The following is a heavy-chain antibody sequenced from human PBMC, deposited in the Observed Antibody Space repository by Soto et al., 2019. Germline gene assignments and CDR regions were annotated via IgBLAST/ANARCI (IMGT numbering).Heavy chain of an antibody. V-gene: IGHV3-23*01. J-gene: IGHJ5*02. CDR2: ISGRGGST. CDR1: GSTFSSYS. CDR3: ARGDDSNDGCWFDP. Sequence: GSLSLSCAACGSTFSSYSMSWVRQAPGKGLKWVSGISGRGGSTYYADSVKGRFTISRDNSKNTMYLQMNSLSAEDTAVYYCARGDDSNDGCWFDPWGQGTLVTVSS. D-gene: IGHD1-1*01.